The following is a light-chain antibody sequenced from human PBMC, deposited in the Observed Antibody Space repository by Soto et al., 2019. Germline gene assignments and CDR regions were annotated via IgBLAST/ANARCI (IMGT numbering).Light chain of an antibody. V-gene: IGLV2-14*01. CDR2: QVT. CDR1: ISDLAIYNY. J-gene: IGLJ1*01. Sequence: QSALTQPASVSGSPGRSITISCTGTISDLAIYNYVSWYQQQPGKAPKLMIYQVTNRHSGVSNRFSGSRSGNTASLTISGLQAEDEADYYCSSYTDSSNYVFGTGTKVTV. CDR3: SSYTDSSNYV.